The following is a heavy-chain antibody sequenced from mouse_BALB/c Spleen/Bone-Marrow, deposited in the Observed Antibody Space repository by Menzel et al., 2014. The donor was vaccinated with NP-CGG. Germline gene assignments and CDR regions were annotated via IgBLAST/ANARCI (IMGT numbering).Heavy chain of an antibody. D-gene: IGHD1-1*01. CDR1: GYKFTDYA. CDR3: ARNFYGSAYFDF. J-gene: IGHJ2*01. V-gene: IGHV1-67*01. CDR2: ISTYSGNT. Sequence: VQLVESGPELVRPGVSVKISCKGSGYKFTDYAMHWVKQSHAKSLEWIGLISTYSGNTHYNQKFKGKATMTVDKSSSTAYMELARLASEDSAIYYCARNFYGSAYFDFWGQGSTPTVSS.